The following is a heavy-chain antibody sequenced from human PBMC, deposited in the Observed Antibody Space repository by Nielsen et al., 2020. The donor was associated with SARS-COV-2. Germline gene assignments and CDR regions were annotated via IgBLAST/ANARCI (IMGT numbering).Heavy chain of an antibody. CDR2: IYHSGST. Sequence: VRQAPGKGLEWIGEIYHSGSTNYNPSLKSRVTISVDTSKNQFSLKLSSVTAADTAVYYCATRVRGDYSSSWFSYYYYYMDVWGKGTTVTVSS. J-gene: IGHJ6*03. D-gene: IGHD6-13*01. V-gene: IGHV4-4*02. CDR3: ATRVRGDYSSSWFSYYYYYMDV.